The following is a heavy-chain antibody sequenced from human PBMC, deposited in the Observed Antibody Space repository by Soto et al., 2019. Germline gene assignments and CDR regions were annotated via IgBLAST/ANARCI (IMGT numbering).Heavy chain of an antibody. V-gene: IGHV3-23*01. J-gene: IGHJ4*02. CDR1: RFTFNENA. Sequence: LRLSCADSRFTFNENALTWVRQGPGKGLEWVSAIRGGGDSTFYADSVKGRFTISRDNSKNTLYLQMNSLRAEDTAVYYCARESSRSSALSYTFDFCGKRTPVT. CDR3: ARESSRSSALSYTFDF. CDR2: IRGGGDST. D-gene: IGHD6-6*01.